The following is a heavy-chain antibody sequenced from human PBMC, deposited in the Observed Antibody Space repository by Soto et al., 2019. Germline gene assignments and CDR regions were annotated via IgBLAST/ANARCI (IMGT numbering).Heavy chain of an antibody. D-gene: IGHD3-3*01. Sequence: PSETLSLTCTVSGGSISSGGYYWSWIRQHPGKGLEWIGYIYYSGSTYYNPSLKSRVTISVDTSKNQFSLKLSSVTAADTAVYYWAREVLLPPYYDFWSGHPKGWFDPWGQGTRVTVS. CDR2: IYYSGST. CDR1: GGSISSGGYY. V-gene: IGHV4-31*03. CDR3: AREVLLPPYYDFWSGHPKGWFDP. J-gene: IGHJ5*02.